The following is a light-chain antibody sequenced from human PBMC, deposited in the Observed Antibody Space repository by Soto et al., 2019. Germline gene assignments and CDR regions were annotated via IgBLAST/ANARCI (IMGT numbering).Light chain of an antibody. CDR2: EVS. J-gene: IGLJ2*01. CDR1: SSDVGGYNY. Sequence: QSVLTQPPSASGSPGQSVTISCTGTSSDVGGYNYVSWYQQHPGKAPKLMIYEVSKRPSGVPDRFSGSKSGNTASLTVSGLQAEDEADYYCSSYADSNSLVFGGGTKLTVL. CDR3: SSYADSNSLV. V-gene: IGLV2-8*01.